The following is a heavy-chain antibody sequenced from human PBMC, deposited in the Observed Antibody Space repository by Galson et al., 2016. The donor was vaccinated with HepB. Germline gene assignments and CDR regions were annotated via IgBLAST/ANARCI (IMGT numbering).Heavy chain of an antibody. D-gene: IGHD6-19*01. V-gene: IGHV3-11*05. CDR3: ARAASELDY. CDR2: ISSSGSYNT. CDR1: GFSLSDYY. J-gene: IGHJ4*02. Sequence: SLRLSCAASGFSLSDYYMTWIRQAPGKGLEWISYISSSGSYNTNYADSVKGRFTISRDNAKNSLYLQMDSLRVEDTAVYYCARAASELDYWGQGTLVTVSS.